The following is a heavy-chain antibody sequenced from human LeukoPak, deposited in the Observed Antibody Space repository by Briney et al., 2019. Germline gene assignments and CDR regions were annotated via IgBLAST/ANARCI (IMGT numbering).Heavy chain of an antibody. CDR1: GFTFSSYS. V-gene: IGHV4-34*01. CDR2: INHSGST. D-gene: IGHD2-2*01. Sequence: GSLRLSCAASGFTFSSYSMNWVRQPPGKGLEWIGEINHSGSTNYNPSLKSRVTISVDTSKNQFSLKLSSVTAADTAVYYCARGNIVVVPAARVWFDPWGQGTLVTVSS. CDR3: ARGNIVVVPAARVWFDP. J-gene: IGHJ5*02.